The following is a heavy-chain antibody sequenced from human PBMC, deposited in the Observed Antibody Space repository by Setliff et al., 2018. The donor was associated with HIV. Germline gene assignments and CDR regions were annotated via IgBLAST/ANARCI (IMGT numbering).Heavy chain of an antibody. CDR1: GGSISSHY. D-gene: IGHD3-16*02. V-gene: IGHV4-59*08. CDR2: IYYSGST. J-gene: IGHJ6*03. CDR3: GRSVFGGVIGPGGYYFYMDV. Sequence: SETLSLTCTVSGGSISSHYWSWIRQPPGKGLEWIGYIYYSGSTNYNPSLKSRVTISVDTSKNQFSLTLTSVTAADTATYYCGRSVFGGVIGPGGYYFYMDVWGKGTTVTVSS.